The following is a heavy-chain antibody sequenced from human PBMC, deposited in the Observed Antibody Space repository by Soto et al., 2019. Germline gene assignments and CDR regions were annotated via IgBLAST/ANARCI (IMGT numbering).Heavy chain of an antibody. D-gene: IGHD6-13*01. CDR2: ISAYNGNT. Sequence: ASVKVSCKASGYTFTSYCISWVRQAPGQGLEWMGWISAYNGNTNYAQKLQGRVTMTTDTSTSTAYMELRSLRSDDTAVYYCARVESSWYSSSWYYFDYWGQGTLVTVSS. J-gene: IGHJ4*02. V-gene: IGHV1-18*04. CDR1: GYTFTSYC. CDR3: ARVESSWYSSSWYYFDY.